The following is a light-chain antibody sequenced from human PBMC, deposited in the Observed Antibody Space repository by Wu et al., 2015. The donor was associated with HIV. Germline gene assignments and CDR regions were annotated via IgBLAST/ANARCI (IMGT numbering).Light chain of an antibody. J-gene: IGKJ2*01. Sequence: LSCRASQSVSSSFLAWYQQTPGQAPRLLIYGASRRATGIPDRFSGSGSGTDFTLTISRLEPEDFAVYYCQQYGSSPGTFGQGTKLEIK. CDR1: QSVSSSF. CDR2: GAS. V-gene: IGKV3-20*01. CDR3: QQYGSSPGT.